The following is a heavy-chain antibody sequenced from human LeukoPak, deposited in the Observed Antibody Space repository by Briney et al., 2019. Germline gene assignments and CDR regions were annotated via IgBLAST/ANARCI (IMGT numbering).Heavy chain of an antibody. CDR3: ARSRIVGATQTFDY. J-gene: IGHJ4*02. V-gene: IGHV1-18*01. D-gene: IGHD1-26*01. CDR1: GYTFTSYG. CDR2: ISAYNGNT. Sequence: ASVKVSCKASGYTFTSYGISWVRQAPGQGLEWMGWISAYNGNTNYARKLQGRVTMTTDTSTSTAYMELRSLRSDDTAVYYCARSRIVGATQTFDYWGQGTLVTVSS.